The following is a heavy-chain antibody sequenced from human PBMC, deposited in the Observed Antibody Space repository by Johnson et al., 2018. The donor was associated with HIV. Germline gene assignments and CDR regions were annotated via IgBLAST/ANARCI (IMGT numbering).Heavy chain of an antibody. CDR1: GFTFSSYA. Sequence: QVQVVESGGGLVQPGGSLRLSCAASGFTFSSYAMHWVRQAPGKGLEWVAVISYDGSNKYYADSVKGRFTISRDDSKNTLYLQMNSLKTEDTAVYYCTTKSLGAFDIWGQGTMVTVSS. CDR2: ISYDGSNK. D-gene: IGHD3-16*01. J-gene: IGHJ3*02. V-gene: IGHV3-30*04. CDR3: TTKSLGAFDI.